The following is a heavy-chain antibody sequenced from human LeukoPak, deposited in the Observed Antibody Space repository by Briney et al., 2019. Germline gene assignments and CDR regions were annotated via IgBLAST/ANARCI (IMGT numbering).Heavy chain of an antibody. CDR1: GYTFTGYY. V-gene: IGHV1-2*04. Sequence: ASVKVSCKASGYTFTGYYMHWVRQAPGQGLEWMGWINPNSGGTNYAQKFQGWVTMTRDTSISTAYMELSRLRSDDTAVYYCARGGIVRGVLGDYWGQGTLVTVSS. D-gene: IGHD3-10*02. CDR2: INPNSGGT. J-gene: IGHJ4*02. CDR3: ARGGIVRGVLGDY.